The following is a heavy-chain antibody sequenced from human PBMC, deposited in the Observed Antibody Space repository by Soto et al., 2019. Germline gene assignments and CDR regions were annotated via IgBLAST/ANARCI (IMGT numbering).Heavy chain of an antibody. D-gene: IGHD3-10*01. CDR3: ATSYGSAYRAFAY. CDR2: FNPILSMS. CDR1: GDTFNFYT. V-gene: IGHV1-69*02. Sequence: QVQLVQSGAEVKQPGSSVKVSCKASGDTFNFYTINWVRQAPGLVLEWLGRFNPILSMSNSALSFQARVTLTADKSTTTAYTVRSSLRSEHTAVYYCATSYGSAYRAFAYWRQGVRVTLSS. J-gene: IGHJ4*02.